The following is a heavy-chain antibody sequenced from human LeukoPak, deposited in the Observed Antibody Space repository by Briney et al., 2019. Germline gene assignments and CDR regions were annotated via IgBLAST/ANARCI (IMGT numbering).Heavy chain of an antibody. D-gene: IGHD3-10*01. Sequence: GGPLRLSCAVSGITLSNYGMSWVRQAPGKGLEWVAGLSGSGGGTNYADSVQGRFTISRGNPKNTLYLQMNSLRAEDTAVCFCAKRGVVIRVFLVGFHKEAYYFDSWGQGALVTVSS. CDR1: GITLSNYG. CDR2: LSGSGGGT. J-gene: IGHJ4*02. CDR3: AKRGVVIRVFLVGFHKEAYYFDS. V-gene: IGHV3-23*01.